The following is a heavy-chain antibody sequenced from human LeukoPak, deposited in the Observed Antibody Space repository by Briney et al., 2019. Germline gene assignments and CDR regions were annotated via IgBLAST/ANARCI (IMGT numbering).Heavy chain of an antibody. D-gene: IGHD6-13*01. CDR3: ARESAAGPPNYFDY. CDR2: INHSGSN. V-gene: IGHV4-34*01. Sequence: KASETLSLTCAVYGGSFSGYYWSWIRQPPGNGLEWIGEINHSGSNNYNPSLKSRVTISVDTSKNQFSLKLSSVTAADTAVYYCARESAAGPPNYFDYWGQGTLVTVSS. CDR1: GGSFSGYY. J-gene: IGHJ4*02.